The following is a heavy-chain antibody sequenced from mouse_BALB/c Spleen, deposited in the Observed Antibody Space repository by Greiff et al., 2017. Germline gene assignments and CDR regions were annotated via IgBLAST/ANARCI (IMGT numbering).Heavy chain of an antibody. D-gene: IGHD1-1*01. V-gene: IGHV14-4*02. J-gene: IGHJ2*01. Sequence: VQLQQSGAELVRPGASVKLSCTASGFNIKDYYMHWVKQRPEQGLEWIGWIDPENGDTEYAPKFQGKATMTADTSSNTAYLQLSSLTSEDTAVYYCNIITTVGATDYWGQGTTLTVSS. CDR2: IDPENGDT. CDR3: NIITTVGATDY. CDR1: GFNIKDYY.